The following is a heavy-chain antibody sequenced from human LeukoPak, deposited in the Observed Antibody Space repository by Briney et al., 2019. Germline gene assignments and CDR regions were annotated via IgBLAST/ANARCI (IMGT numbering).Heavy chain of an antibody. CDR2: IIPIFGTA. V-gene: IGHV1-69*13. J-gene: IGHJ3*02. CDR3: ARTRRRNIVVVPAAPGDAFDI. D-gene: IGHD2-2*01. Sequence: GASVKVSCKASGGTFSNYAISWVRQAPGQGLEWMGGIIPIFGTANYAQKFQGRITITADESTSTAYMELSSLRSEDTAVYYCARTRRRNIVVVPAAPGDAFDIWGQGTMVTVSS. CDR1: GGTFSNYA.